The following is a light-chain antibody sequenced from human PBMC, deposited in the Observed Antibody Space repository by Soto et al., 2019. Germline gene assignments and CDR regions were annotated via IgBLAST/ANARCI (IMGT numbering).Light chain of an antibody. CDR3: SSCAGSTNWV. J-gene: IGLJ3*02. V-gene: IGLV2-8*01. Sequence: QSVLTQPPSASGSPGQSVTISCTGTSSDLDCYNYVSWYQQQPGKAPKLIIYEVSKRPSGVPDRFSGSKSGNAASLTVSGLQAEDEADYYCSSCAGSTNWVFGGGTQLTVL. CDR2: EVS. CDR1: SSDLDCYNY.